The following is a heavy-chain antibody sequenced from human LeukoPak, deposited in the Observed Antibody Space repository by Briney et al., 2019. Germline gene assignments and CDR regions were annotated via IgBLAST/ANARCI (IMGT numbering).Heavy chain of an antibody. D-gene: IGHD3-22*01. Sequence: SVKVSCKASGGTFSSYAISWVRQAPGQGLEWMGGIIPIFGTANYAQKFQGRVTITADESTSTAYMELSSLRSEDTAVYYCASGQINFYYYDSSGYYPTLDYWGQGTLVTVSS. CDR1: GGTFSSYA. CDR3: ASGQINFYYYDSSGYYPTLDY. V-gene: IGHV1-69*13. J-gene: IGHJ4*02. CDR2: IIPIFGTA.